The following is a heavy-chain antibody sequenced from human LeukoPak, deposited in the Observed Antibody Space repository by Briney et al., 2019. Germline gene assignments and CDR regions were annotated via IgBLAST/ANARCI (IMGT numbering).Heavy chain of an antibody. CDR2: INHSGST. CDR1: GGSFSGYY. CDR3: ARVHDYRSAFDI. D-gene: IGHD5-12*01. J-gene: IGHJ3*02. V-gene: IGHV4-34*01. Sequence: SETLSLTCAVYGGSFSGYYWSWIRQPPGKGLEWVGEINHSGSTNYNPSLKSRVTISVDTSKNQFSLKLSSVTAADTAVYYCARVHDYRSAFDIWGQGTMVTVSS.